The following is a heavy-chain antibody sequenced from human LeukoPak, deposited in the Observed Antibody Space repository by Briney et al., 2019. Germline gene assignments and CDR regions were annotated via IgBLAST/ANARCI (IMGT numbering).Heavy chain of an antibody. Sequence: GGSLRLSCAASGFTFSSYPLTWVRQAPGKGLEWVAAIGDSGGSSYYADSVKGRFTISRDNSKNTLYLQMNSLRAQDTAVYYCARTAAIFYYYYYMDVWGKGTTVTVSS. J-gene: IGHJ6*03. CDR2: IGDSGGSS. CDR1: GFTFSSYP. CDR3: ARTAAIFYYYYYMDV. D-gene: IGHD6-13*01. V-gene: IGHV3-23*01.